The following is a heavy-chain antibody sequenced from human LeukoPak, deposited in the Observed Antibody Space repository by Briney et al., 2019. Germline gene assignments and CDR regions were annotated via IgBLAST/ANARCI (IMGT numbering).Heavy chain of an antibody. V-gene: IGHV1-69*05. Sequence: SVKVSCKASGGTFSSYAISWVRQAPGQGLEWMGGIIPIFGTANYAQKFQGRVTITTDESTSTAYMELSSLRSEDTAVYYCARGHPSFYDFWSGPYYYYMDVWGKGTTVTVSS. CDR3: ARGHPSFYDFWSGPYYYYMDV. CDR2: IIPIFGTA. CDR1: GGTFSSYA. J-gene: IGHJ6*03. D-gene: IGHD3-3*01.